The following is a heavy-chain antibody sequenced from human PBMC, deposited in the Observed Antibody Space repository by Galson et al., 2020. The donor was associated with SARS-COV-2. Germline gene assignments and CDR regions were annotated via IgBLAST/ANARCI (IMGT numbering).Heavy chain of an antibody. CDR3: AGANYYDALVYYPRFYYYAMDV. Sequence: GGSLRLSCAASGFTFSDYYMTWIRQAQGKGLEWVSFISSDDNTIFYADSVNGRFTISRDHAKKSLYLQMNSLRAEDTAVYYCAGANYYDALVYYPRFYYYAMDVWVQGTTVTFSS. CDR2: ISSDDNTI. J-gene: IGHJ6*02. D-gene: IGHD3-22*01. V-gene: IGHV3-11*01. CDR1: GFTFSDYY.